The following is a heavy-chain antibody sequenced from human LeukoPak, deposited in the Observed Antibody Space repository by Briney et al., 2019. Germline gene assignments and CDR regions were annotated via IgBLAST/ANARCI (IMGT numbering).Heavy chain of an antibody. Sequence: GGSLRLSCAASGFTFRNYAMYWVRQAPGRGLEWAAVVSFDGNTTFYSDSVKGRFAISRDNSKNTLYLEMNSLRPEDTAVYYCARFRAATTRFDYWGQGTLVTVPS. CDR1: GFTFRNYA. CDR3: ARFRAATTRFDY. D-gene: IGHD1/OR15-1a*01. CDR2: VSFDGNTT. J-gene: IGHJ4*02. V-gene: IGHV3-30*09.